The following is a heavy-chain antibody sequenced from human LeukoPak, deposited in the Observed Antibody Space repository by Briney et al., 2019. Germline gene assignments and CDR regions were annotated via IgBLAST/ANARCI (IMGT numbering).Heavy chain of an antibody. D-gene: IGHD6-19*01. CDR1: GFTFSSYA. V-gene: IGHV3-23*01. CDR3: ARGGYNSAFLDS. J-gene: IGHJ4*02. CDR2: ISGSGDNT. Sequence: GGSLRLSCAASGFTFSSYAMSWVRQAPGKGLEWVSAISGSGDNTYYADSVKGRLTISRDNAKDSLYLQLNSLRAEDTSVYYCARGGYNSAFLDSWGQGTLVSVS.